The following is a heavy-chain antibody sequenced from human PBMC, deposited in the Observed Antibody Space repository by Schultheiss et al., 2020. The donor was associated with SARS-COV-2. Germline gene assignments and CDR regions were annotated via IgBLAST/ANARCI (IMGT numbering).Heavy chain of an antibody. Sequence: SETLSLTCAVYGGSFSGYYWSWIRQPPGKGLEWIGEINHSGSTNYNPSLKSRVTISVDTSKNQFSLKLSSVTAADTAVYYCARRCGGDCYTHDAFDIWGQGTMVTVSS. V-gene: IGHV4-34*01. J-gene: IGHJ3*02. D-gene: IGHD2-21*02. CDR2: INHSGST. CDR3: ARRCGGDCYTHDAFDI. CDR1: GGSFSGYY.